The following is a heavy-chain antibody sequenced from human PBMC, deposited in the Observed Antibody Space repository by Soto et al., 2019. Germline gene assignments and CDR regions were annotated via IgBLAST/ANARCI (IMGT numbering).Heavy chain of an antibody. J-gene: IGHJ6*03. Sequence: GGSLRLSCAASGFTFSSYGMHWVRQAPGKGLEWVAVISYDGSNKYYADSVKGRFTISRDNSKNTLYLQMNSLRAEDTAVYYCAKTPKGYGDYGRGDYYYYYMDVWGKGTTVTVSS. CDR2: ISYDGSNK. V-gene: IGHV3-30*18. D-gene: IGHD4-17*01. CDR1: GFTFSSYG. CDR3: AKTPKGYGDYGRGDYYYYYMDV.